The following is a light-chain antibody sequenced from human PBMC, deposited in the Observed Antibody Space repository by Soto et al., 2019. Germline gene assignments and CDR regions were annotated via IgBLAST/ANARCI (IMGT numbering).Light chain of an antibody. V-gene: IGLV2-23*02. CDR1: SSDVGSYNL. J-gene: IGLJ2*01. CDR3: CSYAGSSALVV. CDR2: EVS. Sequence: QSALTQPASVSGSPGQSITISCTGTSSDVGSYNLVSWYQQHPGKAPKLMIYEVSKRPSGVSNRFSGSKSGNTASLTISGLQAEEEADYYCCSYAGSSALVVFGGGTKLTVL.